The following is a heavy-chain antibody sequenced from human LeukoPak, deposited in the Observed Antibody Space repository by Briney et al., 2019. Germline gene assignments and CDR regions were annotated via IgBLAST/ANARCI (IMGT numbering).Heavy chain of an antibody. J-gene: IGHJ4*02. CDR2: ISSSSSTI. D-gene: IGHD3-10*01. CDR3: AKDIEAFYGSELDC. Sequence: PGGSLRLSCAASGFTFSSYSMNWVRQAPGKGLEWVSYISSSSSTIYYADSVKGRFTISRDNAKNSLYLQMNSLRAEDTALYYCAKDIEAFYGSELDCWGQGTLVTVSS. CDR1: GFTFSSYS. V-gene: IGHV3-48*01.